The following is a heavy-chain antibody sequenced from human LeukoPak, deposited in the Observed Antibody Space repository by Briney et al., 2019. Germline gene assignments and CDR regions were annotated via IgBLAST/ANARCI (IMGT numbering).Heavy chain of an antibody. D-gene: IGHD1-26*01. Sequence: PGGSLRLSCAASGFTFSSYTMSWVCHAPGKGLEWVSALSGSGGTTYYADSVKGRFTISRDNSKNTLYLQMNSLRAEDTAVYYCARRLIVGTTTDYWGQGTLVTVSS. CDR1: GFTFSSYT. CDR2: LSGSGGTT. CDR3: ARRLIVGTTTDY. J-gene: IGHJ4*02. V-gene: IGHV3-23*01.